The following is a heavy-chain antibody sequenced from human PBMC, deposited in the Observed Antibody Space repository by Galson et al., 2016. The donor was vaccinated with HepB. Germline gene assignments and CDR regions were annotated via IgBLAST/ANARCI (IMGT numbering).Heavy chain of an antibody. CDR3: AKDNWGHRAVAVYYYMDV. Sequence: SLRLSCAASGFTFSSYGMHWVRQAPGKGLEWVAAVSYDGSNKYYADSVKGRFTISRDNSKNTLYLQMNSLRAEDTAVYYCAKDNWGHRAVAVYYYMDVWGKGTTVTVSS. CDR2: VSYDGSNK. V-gene: IGHV3-30*18. D-gene: IGHD6-19*01. CDR1: GFTFSSYG. J-gene: IGHJ6*03.